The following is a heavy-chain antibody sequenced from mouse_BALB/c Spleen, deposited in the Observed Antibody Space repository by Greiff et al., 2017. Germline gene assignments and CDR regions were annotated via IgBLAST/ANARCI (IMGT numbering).Heavy chain of an antibody. CDR3: ARDRGTLFAY. J-gene: IGHJ3*01. Sequence: EVNVVESGGGLVQPGGSLKLSCAASGFTFSSYGMSWVRQTPDKRLELVATINSNGGSTYYPDSVKGRFTISRDNAKNTLYLQMSSLKSEDTAMYYCARDRGTLFAYWGQGTLVTVSA. V-gene: IGHV5-6-3*01. CDR1: GFTFSSYG. D-gene: IGHD3-1*01. CDR2: INSNGGST.